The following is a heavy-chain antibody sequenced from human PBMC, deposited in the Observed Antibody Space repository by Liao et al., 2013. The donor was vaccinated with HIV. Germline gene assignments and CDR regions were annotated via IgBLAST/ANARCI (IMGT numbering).Heavy chain of an antibody. D-gene: IGHD1-26*01. CDR2: INHSGST. V-gene: IGHV4-39*07. CDR1: GGSISSGSYY. CDR3: ARGGSYYGHLYYFDY. J-gene: IGHJ4*02. Sequence: QVQLQESGPGLVKPSQTLSLTCTVSGGSISSGSYYWSWIRQPPGKGLEWIGEINHSGSTNYNPSLKSRVTISVDTSKNQFSLKLSSVTAADTAVYYCARGGSYYGHLYYFDYWGQGTLVTVSS.